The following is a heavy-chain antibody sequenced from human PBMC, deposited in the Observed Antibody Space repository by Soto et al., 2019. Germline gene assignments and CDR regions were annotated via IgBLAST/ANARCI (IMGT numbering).Heavy chain of an antibody. CDR1: ADSISSSNL. D-gene: IGHD3-16*01. CDR2: IYHSGST. V-gene: IGHV4-4*02. Sequence: SETPYLPCAVSADSISSSNLWTRVRQPPGKGLEWIGEIYHSGSTNYVPSLKSRVTISVDKSNNQLSLKLTSVPAADTAVYYYARPHEGGWLDSSGQGTLLTFYS. J-gene: IGHJ5*01. CDR3: ARPHEGGWLDS.